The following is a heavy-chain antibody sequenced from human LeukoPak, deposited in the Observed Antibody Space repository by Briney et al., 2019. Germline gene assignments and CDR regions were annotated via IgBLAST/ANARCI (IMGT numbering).Heavy chain of an antibody. D-gene: IGHD4-17*01. Sequence: AGGSPRLSCAASGFTFSSYSMNWVRQAPGKGLEWVSSISSSSSYIYYADSVKGRFTISRDNAKNSLYLQMNSLRAEDTAVYYCATSKSTVTAFDYWGLGTLVTVSS. CDR2: ISSSSSYI. CDR1: GFTFSSYS. J-gene: IGHJ4*02. CDR3: ATSKSTVTAFDY. V-gene: IGHV3-21*01.